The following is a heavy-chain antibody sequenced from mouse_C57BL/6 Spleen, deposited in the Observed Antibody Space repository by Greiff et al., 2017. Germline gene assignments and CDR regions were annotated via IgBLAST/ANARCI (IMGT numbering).Heavy chain of an antibody. Sequence: QVQLQQSGPELVKPGASVKISCKASGYAFSSSWMNWVKQRPGKGLEWIGRIYPGDGDTNYNGKFKGKATLTADKSSSTAYMQLSSLTSEDSAVYFWAREGGFINWGQGTLGTVSA. CDR3: AREGGFIN. CDR2: IYPGDGDT. V-gene: IGHV1-82*01. D-gene: IGHD1-1*01. J-gene: IGHJ3*01. CDR1: GYAFSSSW.